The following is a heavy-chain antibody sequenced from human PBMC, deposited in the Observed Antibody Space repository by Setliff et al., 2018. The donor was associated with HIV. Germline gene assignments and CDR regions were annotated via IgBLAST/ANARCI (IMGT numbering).Heavy chain of an antibody. J-gene: IGHJ4*02. CDR1: GFNFEDYG. CDR3: ARDGPAAGTDDFDY. CDR2: IKQDGSEK. Sequence: GGSLRLSCEVSGFNFEDYGMSWVRQVPGKGLEWVANIKQDGSEKYYVDSVKGRFTISRDNAKNSLYLQMNSLRAEDTAVYYCARDGPAAGTDDFDYWGQGTQVTVSS. D-gene: IGHD6-13*01. V-gene: IGHV3-7*03.